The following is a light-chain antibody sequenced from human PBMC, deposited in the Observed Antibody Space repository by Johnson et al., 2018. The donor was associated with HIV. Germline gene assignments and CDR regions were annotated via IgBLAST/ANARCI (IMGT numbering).Light chain of an antibody. J-gene: IGLJ1*01. V-gene: IGLV1-51*01. CDR1: SSNIGNNY. CDR3: GTWDSSLTTGF. CDR2: DNN. Sequence: QSVLTQPPSVSAAPGQKATISCSGSSSNIGNNYVSWYQLFPVTAPKLLIYDNNKRPPGIPDRFSGSKSGTSATLGITGLQTGDEADYYCGTWDSSLTTGFCGTGTKVTVL.